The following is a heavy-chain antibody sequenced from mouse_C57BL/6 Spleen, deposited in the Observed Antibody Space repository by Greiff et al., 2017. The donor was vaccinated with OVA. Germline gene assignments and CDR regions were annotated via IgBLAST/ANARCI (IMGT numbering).Heavy chain of an antibody. CDR2: IWRGGST. CDR3: AKYGYDDEDYYAMDY. Sequence: VQLQQSGPGLVQPSQSLSITCTVSGFSLTSYGVHWVRQSPGKGLEWLGVIWRGGSTDYNAAFMSRLSITKDNSKSQVFFKMNSLQADDTAIYSCAKYGYDDEDYYAMDYWGQGTSVTVSS. CDR1: GFSLTSYG. D-gene: IGHD2-2*01. V-gene: IGHV2-5*01. J-gene: IGHJ4*01.